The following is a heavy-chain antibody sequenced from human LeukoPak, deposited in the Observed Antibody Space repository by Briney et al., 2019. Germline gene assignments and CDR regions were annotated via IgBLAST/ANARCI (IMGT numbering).Heavy chain of an antibody. V-gene: IGHV4-34*01. D-gene: IGHD3-22*01. J-gene: IGHJ4*02. Sequence: SETLSLTCAVYGGSFSGYYWSWIRQPPGKGLEWIGEINHSGSTNYNPSLKSRVTISVDTSKNQFSLKLSSVTAADTAVYYCARLQNHDSSGYYSFDYWGQGTLVTASS. CDR2: INHSGST. CDR3: ARLQNHDSSGYYSFDY. CDR1: GGSFSGYY.